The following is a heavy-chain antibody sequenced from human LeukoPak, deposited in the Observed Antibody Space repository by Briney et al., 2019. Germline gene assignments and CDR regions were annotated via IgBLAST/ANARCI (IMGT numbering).Heavy chain of an antibody. Sequence: GGSLRLSCAASGFTFSSYWMHWVRQAPGKGLVWVSRINSDGSSTSYADSVKGRFTISRDNAKNTLYLQMNSVRAEDTAVYYCAREPEYYYYDGMDAWGQGTTVTVSS. J-gene: IGHJ6*02. V-gene: IGHV3-74*01. CDR2: INSDGSST. CDR1: GFTFSSYW. CDR3: AREPEYYYYDGMDA.